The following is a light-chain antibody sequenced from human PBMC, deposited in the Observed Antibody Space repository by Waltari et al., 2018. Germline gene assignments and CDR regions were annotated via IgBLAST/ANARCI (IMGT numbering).Light chain of an antibody. V-gene: IGKV1-5*03. CDR3: QQYNSFPWT. J-gene: IGKJ1*01. CDR1: QSFNTW. CDR2: RAS. Sequence: IQMTQSPSTLSASAGDRVVITCRASQSFNTWLAWYQQRPGKAPNLLIYRASSLQSGVPSRFSGRASGTEFTLTINSLQPDDFASYYCQQYNSFPWTFGQGTKVEIK.